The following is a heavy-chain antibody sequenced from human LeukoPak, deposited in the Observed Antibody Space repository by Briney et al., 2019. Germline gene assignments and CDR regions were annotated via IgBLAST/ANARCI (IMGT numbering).Heavy chain of an antibody. CDR3: AKDSVLMVYAIAGSFDY. CDR1: GFIFSSYA. D-gene: IGHD2-8*01. CDR2: ISGSGGST. Sequence: PGGSLRLSCAASGFIFSSYAMRWVRQAPGKGLEWVSAISGSGGSTYYADSVKRRFTISRDNPKNTLYLQMNSLRAEDTAVYYCAKDSVLMVYAIAGSFDYWGQGTLVTVSS. V-gene: IGHV3-23*01. J-gene: IGHJ4*02.